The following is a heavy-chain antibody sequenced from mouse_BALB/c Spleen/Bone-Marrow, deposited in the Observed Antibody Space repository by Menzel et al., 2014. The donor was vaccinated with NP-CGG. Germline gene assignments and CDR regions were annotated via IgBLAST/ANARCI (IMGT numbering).Heavy chain of an antibody. J-gene: IGHJ2*01. CDR2: ISYSGNT. CDR1: GDSITSGY. Sequence: VQLQQPGPSLVKPSQTLSLTCSVTGDSITSGYWNWIRKFPGNKLEYMGYISYSGNTYYNPSLISRISITRDTPKNQYYLQLNSVTTEDTATYYCTRDYYGPWGQGTTLTVSS. D-gene: IGHD1-2*01. V-gene: IGHV3-8*02. CDR3: TRDYYGP.